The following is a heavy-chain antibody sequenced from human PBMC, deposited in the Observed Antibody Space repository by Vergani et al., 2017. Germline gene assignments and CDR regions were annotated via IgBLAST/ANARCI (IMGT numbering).Heavy chain of an antibody. Sequence: QVQLVQSGAAVKQPGASAKVSCTASGYIFKNYYMHWLRLAPGQGFQWMGVVNFVTGAATSPQKFEGRITMTRDTSTATFYMDLSSLKYEDTAIYYCARSIGYCTSGSCRPYYFGLWGQGTLVTVSS. J-gene: IGHJ4*02. CDR3: ARSIGYCTSGSCRPYYFGL. D-gene: IGHD2-15*01. V-gene: IGHV1-46*02. CDR1: GYIFKNYY. CDR2: VNFVTGAA.